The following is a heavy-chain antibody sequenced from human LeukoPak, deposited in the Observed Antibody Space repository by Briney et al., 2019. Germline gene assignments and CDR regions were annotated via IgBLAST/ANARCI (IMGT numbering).Heavy chain of an antibody. Sequence: SETLSLTCTVSDGSIRSSTDYWGWIRQSPGKGLEWIGSLYFRGITYYNPSLKSRVTISVDTSKNQFSLKLSSVTAADTAVYYCARRTHYDFWSGYYTAPNWFDPWGQGTLVTVSS. V-gene: IGHV4-39*07. J-gene: IGHJ5*02. CDR1: DGSIRSSTDY. D-gene: IGHD3-3*01. CDR3: ARRTHYDFWSGYYTAPNWFDP. CDR2: LYFRGIT.